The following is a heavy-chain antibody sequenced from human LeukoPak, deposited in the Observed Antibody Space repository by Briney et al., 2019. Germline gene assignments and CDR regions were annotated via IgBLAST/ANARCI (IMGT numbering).Heavy chain of an antibody. CDR2: ISGSVGST. CDR3: ARDPDWAQQLDY. V-gene: IGHV3-23*01. J-gene: IGHJ4*02. Sequence: GGSLRLSCAASGFTSRFSFSDYYMSWVRQAPGKGLEWVSSISGSVGSTYYADSVKGHFTISRDNSKNTLNLQMNSLRAEDTAVYYCARDPDWAQQLDYWGQGTLVTVSS. D-gene: IGHD2-21*01. CDR1: GFTSRFSFSDYY.